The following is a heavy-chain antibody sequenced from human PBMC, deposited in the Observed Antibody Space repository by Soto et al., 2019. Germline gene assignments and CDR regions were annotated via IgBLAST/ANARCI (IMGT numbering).Heavy chain of an antibody. D-gene: IGHD3-16*01. J-gene: IGHJ3*02. Sequence: QVQPQESGPGLVKPSETLSLTCTVSGGSISSYYWSWIRQPPGKGLEWIGYIYYSGSTNYNPSLKSRVTISVDTSKNQFSLKLSSVTAADTAVYYCARARGKRDAFDIWGQGTMVTVSS. CDR1: GGSISSYY. V-gene: IGHV4-59*01. CDR3: ARARGKRDAFDI. CDR2: IYYSGST.